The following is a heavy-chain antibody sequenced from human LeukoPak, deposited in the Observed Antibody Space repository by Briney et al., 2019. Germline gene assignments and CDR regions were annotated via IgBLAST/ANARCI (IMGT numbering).Heavy chain of an antibody. Sequence: QAGGSLRLSCAASGFTFSRYSMNWVRQAPGKGLEWVSYISSSSSGIYYADSVKGRFTISRDNAKNSLYLQMNSLRAEDTAVYYCARDGWDTTMATDKAPGYWGQGTLVTVSS. CDR2: ISSSSSGI. D-gene: IGHD5-18*01. CDR1: GFTFSRYS. V-gene: IGHV3-48*04. CDR3: ARDGWDTTMATDKAPGY. J-gene: IGHJ4*02.